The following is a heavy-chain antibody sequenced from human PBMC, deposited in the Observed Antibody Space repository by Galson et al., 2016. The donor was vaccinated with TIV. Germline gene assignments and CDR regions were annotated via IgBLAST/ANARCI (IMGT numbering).Heavy chain of an antibody. D-gene: IGHD5-18*01. Sequence: SLRLSCAASGFNVSDNYMSWVRQAPGKGLEWISLLYGAGRTHYAESVKGRFTISRDNSKNTVFLQMNSLRSDDTAVYFCATDRKTALDTYPYYYGMDVWGQGTAVIVSS. CDR1: GFNVSDNY. CDR3: ATDRKTALDTYPYYYGMDV. J-gene: IGHJ6*02. CDR2: LYGAGRT. V-gene: IGHV3-53*01.